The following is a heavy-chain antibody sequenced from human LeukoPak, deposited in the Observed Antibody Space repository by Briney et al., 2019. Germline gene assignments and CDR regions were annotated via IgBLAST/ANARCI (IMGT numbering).Heavy chain of an antibody. Sequence: SVKVSCKASGYTFTSYGISWVRQAPGQGLEWMGGIIPIFGTANYAQKFQGRVTITTDESTSTAYMELSSLRSEDTAVYYCARTPGSLLNWFDPWGQGTLVTVSS. CDR3: ARTPGSLLNWFDP. J-gene: IGHJ5*02. V-gene: IGHV1-69*05. CDR1: GYTFTSYG. CDR2: IIPIFGTA.